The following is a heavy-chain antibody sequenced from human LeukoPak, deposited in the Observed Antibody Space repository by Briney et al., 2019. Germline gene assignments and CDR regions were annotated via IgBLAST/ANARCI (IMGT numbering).Heavy chain of an antibody. Sequence: GGSLRLSCAASGLTFRSYAMSWVRQAPGKGLEYVSGISRNGGSTYYADSVKGRFTISRDNSKNTLYLQMSSLRAEDTAVYYCVKESGFMVAPNSAFDIWGQGTMVTVSS. CDR2: ISRNGGST. V-gene: IGHV3-64D*06. CDR3: VKESGFMVAPNSAFDI. J-gene: IGHJ3*02. CDR1: GLTFRSYA. D-gene: IGHD4/OR15-4a*01.